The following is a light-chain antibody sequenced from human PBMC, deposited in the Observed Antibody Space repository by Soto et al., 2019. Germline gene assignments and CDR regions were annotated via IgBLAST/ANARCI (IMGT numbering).Light chain of an antibody. J-gene: IGLJ2*01. CDR1: SSNIGAGYD. CDR2: GNS. Sequence: QSVLTQPPSVSGAPGQRVTISCTGSSSNIGAGYDVHWYRQLPGSAPQLLIHGNSNRPSGVPDRFSGSKSGPSASLAITGLQAEDEADYYCQSYDSSLSNSVIFGGRTKLTVL. V-gene: IGLV1-40*01. CDR3: QSYDSSLSNSVI.